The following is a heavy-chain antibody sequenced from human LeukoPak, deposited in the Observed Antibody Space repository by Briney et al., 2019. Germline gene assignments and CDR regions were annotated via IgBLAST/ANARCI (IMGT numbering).Heavy chain of an antibody. D-gene: IGHD5-24*01. CDR3: ARYGYHYLDY. J-gene: IGHJ4*02. CDR1: GGTFSSYA. V-gene: IGHV1-69*05. Sequence: GASVKVSCKASGGTFSSYAISWVRQAPGQGLEWMGGIIPIFGTANYAQKFQGRVTITTDESTSTAYMELSSLRSEATAVYYCARYGYHYLDYWGQGTLVTVSS. CDR2: IIPIFGTA.